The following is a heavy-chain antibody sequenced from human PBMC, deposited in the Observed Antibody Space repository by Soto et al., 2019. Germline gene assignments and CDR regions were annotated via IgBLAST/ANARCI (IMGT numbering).Heavy chain of an antibody. CDR2: IWYDGSNK. D-gene: IGHD2-2*01. CDR1: GFTFSSYG. V-gene: IGHV3-33*08. Sequence: GGSLRLSCAASGFTFSSYGMHWVRQAPGKGLEWVAVIWYDGSNKYYADSVKGRFTISRDNSKNTLYLRMNSLRAEDTALYYCATRGCGTTSCPYIYYFDYWGQGAPVTVSS. J-gene: IGHJ4*02. CDR3: ATRGCGTTSCPYIYYFDY.